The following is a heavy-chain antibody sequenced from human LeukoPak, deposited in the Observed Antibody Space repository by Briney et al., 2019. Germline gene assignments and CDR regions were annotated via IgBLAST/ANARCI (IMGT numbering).Heavy chain of an antibody. D-gene: IGHD3-10*01. CDR3: SICLYYGSGQYYFDY. J-gene: IGHJ4*02. CDR2: ISPSGDST. Sequence: GGSLRLSCAASGFTFSSSYMLWVRQAPGKGLEYVSAISPSGDSTYYTNSMKGRFTISRDNSKNTLFLQIGSLTAEDMAVYYCSICLYYGSGQYYFDYWGQATLVTVSS. V-gene: IGHV3-64*01. CDR1: GFTFSSSY.